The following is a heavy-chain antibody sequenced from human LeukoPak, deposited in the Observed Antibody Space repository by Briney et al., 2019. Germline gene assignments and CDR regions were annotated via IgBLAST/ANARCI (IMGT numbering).Heavy chain of an antibody. CDR2: ISRSSSYI. J-gene: IGHJ2*01. CDR1: GFTFSSYS. V-gene: IGHV3-21*01. Sequence: GGSLRLSCAASGFTFSSYSMNWVRQAPGKGLEWVSSISRSSSYIYYADSVKGRFTISRDNAKNSLYLQMNSLRAEDTAVYYCARDSDVVVVAATRDWYFDLWGRGTLVTVSS. D-gene: IGHD2-15*01. CDR3: ARDSDVVVVAATRDWYFDL.